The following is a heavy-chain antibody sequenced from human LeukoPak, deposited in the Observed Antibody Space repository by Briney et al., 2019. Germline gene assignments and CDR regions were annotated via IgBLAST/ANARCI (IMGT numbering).Heavy chain of an antibody. D-gene: IGHD2-15*01. CDR2: INNDGSST. CDR3: ARVDPTLGYCSGGSCHTFDY. J-gene: IGHJ4*02. Sequence: GGSLRLSCAASGFTFSNYWMHWVRQAPGKGLVWVSRINNDGSSTSYADSVKGRFTISRDNAKNTLYLQMNSLRAEDTAVYYCARVDPTLGYCSGGSCHTFDYWGQGTLVTVSS. CDR1: GFTFSNYW. V-gene: IGHV3-74*01.